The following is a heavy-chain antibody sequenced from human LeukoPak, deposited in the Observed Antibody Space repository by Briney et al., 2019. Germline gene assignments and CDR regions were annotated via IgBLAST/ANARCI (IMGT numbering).Heavy chain of an antibody. V-gene: IGHV3-74*01. CDR3: ARQPDY. Sequence: AGSLTLSCAASGFTFSNYWMHWVRQAPGKGLVWVSHINSDGSRTNYAASVKGRFTISRDNAKNTLYLQMNSLRAEDTAVYYCARQPDYWGEGTLVTVSS. J-gene: IGHJ4*02. CDR2: INSDGSRT. CDR1: GFTFSNYW. D-gene: IGHD1-14*01.